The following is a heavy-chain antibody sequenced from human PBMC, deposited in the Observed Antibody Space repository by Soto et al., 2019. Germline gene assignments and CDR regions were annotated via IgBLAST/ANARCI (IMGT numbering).Heavy chain of an antibody. Sequence: QVQLVESGGGVVQPGRSLRLSCAASGFTFSSYGMHWVRQAPGKGLEWVAVIWYDGSNKYYADSVKGRFTISRDNSKNTLYLQMNSVRAEDTAVYYCARDLTVNYAFDIWGQGTMVTVSS. V-gene: IGHV3-33*01. CDR2: IWYDGSNK. CDR1: GFTFSSYG. J-gene: IGHJ3*02. CDR3: ARDLTVNYAFDI. D-gene: IGHD1-1*01.